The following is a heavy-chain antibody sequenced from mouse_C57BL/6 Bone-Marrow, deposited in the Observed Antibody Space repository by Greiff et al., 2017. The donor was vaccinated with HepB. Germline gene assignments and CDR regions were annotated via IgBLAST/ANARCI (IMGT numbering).Heavy chain of an antibody. V-gene: IGHV1-64*01. Sequence: QVQLQQPGAELVKPGASVKLSCKASGYTFTSYWMHWVKQRPGQGLEWIGMIHPNSGSTNYNEKFKSKATLTVDKSSSTAYMQLSSLTSEDSAVYYCAREEGNSAWFAYWGQGTLVTVSA. J-gene: IGHJ3*01. D-gene: IGHD2-1*01. CDR2: IHPNSGST. CDR1: GYTFTSYW. CDR3: AREEGNSAWFAY.